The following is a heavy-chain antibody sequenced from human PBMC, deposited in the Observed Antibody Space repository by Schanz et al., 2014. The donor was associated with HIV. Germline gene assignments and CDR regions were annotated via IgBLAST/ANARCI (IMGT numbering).Heavy chain of an antibody. CDR1: GFTFRSYG. V-gene: IGHV3-NL1*01. J-gene: IGHJ4*02. CDR3: ARGGLQWHPEWFDY. CDR2: ISSSGRSI. Sequence: QVQLVESGGGVVQPGRSLRLSCAASGFTFRSYGMHWVRQAPGKGLEWVSTISSSGRSIFYTDPVKGRFTISRDNSKNTLYLQMKRLRVEDTAVYYCARGGLQWHPEWFDYWGQGTLVTVSS. D-gene: IGHD4-4*01.